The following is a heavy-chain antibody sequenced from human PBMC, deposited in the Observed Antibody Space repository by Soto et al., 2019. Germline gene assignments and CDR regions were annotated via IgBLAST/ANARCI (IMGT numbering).Heavy chain of an antibody. D-gene: IGHD3-3*01. Sequence: QVQLQQWGAGLLKPSETLSLTCAVYGGSFSGYYWSWIRQPPGKGLEWIGEINHSGSTNYNPSLKSRVTISVDTSKNQFSLKLSSVTAADTAVYYCARGQVTIFGVVIPFDYWGQGTLVTVSS. V-gene: IGHV4-34*01. CDR3: ARGQVTIFGVVIPFDY. CDR2: INHSGST. CDR1: GGSFSGYY. J-gene: IGHJ4*02.